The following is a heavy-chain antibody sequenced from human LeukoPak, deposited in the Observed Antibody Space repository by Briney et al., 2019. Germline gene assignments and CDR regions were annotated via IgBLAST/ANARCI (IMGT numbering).Heavy chain of an antibody. D-gene: IGHD2-15*01. CDR1: GGSISSGGYY. V-gene: IGHV4-39*01. CDR2: IYYSGST. Sequence: SETLSLTCTVSGGSISSGGYYWGWIRQPPGKGLEWIGSIYYSGSTYYNPSLKSRVTISVDTSTNQFSLKLSSVTAADTAVYYCARVVVVVAATDYWGQGTLVTVSS. J-gene: IGHJ4*02. CDR3: ARVVVVVAATDY.